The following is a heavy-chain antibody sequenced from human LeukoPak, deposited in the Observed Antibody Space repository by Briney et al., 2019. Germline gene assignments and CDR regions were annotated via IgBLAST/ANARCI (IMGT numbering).Heavy chain of an antibody. CDR2: INTNTGNP. CDR3: ARDSWWTAAGYYYYMDV. Sequence: ASVKVSCKASGYTLTSYAMNWVRQAPGQGLEWMGWINTNTGNPTYTQGFTGRFVFSLDTSVSTAYLQISSLKAEDTAVYYCARDSWWTAAGYYYYMDVWGKGTTVTVSS. J-gene: IGHJ6*03. D-gene: IGHD6-13*01. CDR1: GYTLTSYA. V-gene: IGHV7-4-1*02.